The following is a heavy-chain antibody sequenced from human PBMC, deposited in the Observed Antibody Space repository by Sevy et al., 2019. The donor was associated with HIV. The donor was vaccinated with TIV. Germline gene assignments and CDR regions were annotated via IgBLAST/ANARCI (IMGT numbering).Heavy chain of an antibody. CDR2: IKSKTDGGTT. CDR1: GFTFSNAW. V-gene: IGHV3-15*01. J-gene: IGHJ6*02. CDR3: TSIFYCSSTSCYTGDYYYYGMDV. Sequence: GGSLRLSCAASGFTFSNAWMSWVRQAPGKGLEWVGRIKSKTDGGTTDYAAPVKGRFTISRDDSKNTLYLQMNSLKTEDTAVDYCTSIFYCSSTSCYTGDYYYYGMDVWGQGTTVTVSS. D-gene: IGHD2-2*02.